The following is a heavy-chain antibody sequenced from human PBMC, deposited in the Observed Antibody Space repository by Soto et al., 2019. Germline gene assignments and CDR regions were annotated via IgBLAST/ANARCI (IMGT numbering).Heavy chain of an antibody. CDR1: GDSITSGVHY. J-gene: IGHJ4*02. Sequence: QVQLQESGPGLVKPSQTLSLTCTVSGDSITSGVHYWSWIRQHPGKGLEWIGYIFYSGISYYNPSLWCRVTISVDTAKNLFSLTLSSVPAADAAVFYCQRDRIMLTFAWGWGELGIDFWGQGALVSVSS. CDR2: IFYSGIS. V-gene: IGHV4-31*03. CDR3: QRDRIMLTFAWGWGELGIDF. D-gene: IGHD3-16*01.